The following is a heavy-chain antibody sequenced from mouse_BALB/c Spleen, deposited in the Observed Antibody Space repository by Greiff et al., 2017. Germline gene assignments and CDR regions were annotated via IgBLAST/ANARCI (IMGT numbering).Heavy chain of an antibody. CDR3: ARWGTTEYFDY. CDR2: INPNNGGT. Sequence: VQLKQSGPELVKPGASVKIPCKASGYTFTDYNMDWVKQSHGKSLEWIGDINPNNGGTIYNQKFKGKATLTVDKSSSTAYMELRSLTSEDTAVYYCARWGTTEYFDYWGQGTTLTVSS. V-gene: IGHV1-18*01. D-gene: IGHD1-1*01. J-gene: IGHJ2*01. CDR1: GYTFTDYN.